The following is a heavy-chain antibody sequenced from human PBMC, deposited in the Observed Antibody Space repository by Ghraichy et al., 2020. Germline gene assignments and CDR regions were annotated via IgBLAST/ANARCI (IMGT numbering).Heavy chain of an antibody. CDR1: GFTFSSYA. Sequence: GGSLRLSCAASGFTFSSYAMSWVRQAPGKGLEWVSAISGSGGTTYYPVSVKGRFTISRDNSKNTLYLQMNSLRAEDTAVYYCAKVASSGWTIYYFDYWGQGSLVTVSS. J-gene: IGHJ4*02. D-gene: IGHD6-19*01. CDR3: AKVASSGWTIYYFDY. V-gene: IGHV3-23*01. CDR2: ISGSGGTT.